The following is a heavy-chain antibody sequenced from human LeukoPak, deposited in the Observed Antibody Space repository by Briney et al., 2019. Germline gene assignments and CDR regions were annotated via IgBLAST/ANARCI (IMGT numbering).Heavy chain of an antibody. CDR2: TSSNGGST. J-gene: IGHJ4*02. CDR3: ARDDISDY. V-gene: IGHV3-64*01. CDR1: GFTFSSHA. D-gene: IGHD3-9*01. Sequence: PGGSLRLSCAASGFTFSSHAMHWVRQAPGKGLEYVSATSSNGGSTYYANSVKGRFTISRDNSKNTLYLQMGSLRAEDMAVYYCARDDISDYWGQGTLVTVSS.